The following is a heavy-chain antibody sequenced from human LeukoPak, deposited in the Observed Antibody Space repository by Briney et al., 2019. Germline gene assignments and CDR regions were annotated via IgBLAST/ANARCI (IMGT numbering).Heavy chain of an antibody. CDR1: GYTFTSYG. Sequence: ASVKVSCKASGYTFTSYGISWVRQAPGQGLEWMGWISAYNGNTNYAQKLQGRVTMTTDTSTSTAYMELRSLRSEDTAVYYCARDYRHYGDYDLFVSPTYGMDVWGQGTTVTVSS. CDR3: ARDYRHYGDYDLFVSPTYGMDV. J-gene: IGHJ6*02. V-gene: IGHV1-18*01. D-gene: IGHD4-17*01. CDR2: ISAYNGNT.